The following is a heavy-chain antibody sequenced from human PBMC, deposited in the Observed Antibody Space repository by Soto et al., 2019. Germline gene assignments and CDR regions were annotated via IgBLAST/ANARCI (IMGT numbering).Heavy chain of an antibody. CDR3: TIPRGPMIRP. J-gene: IGHJ5*02. V-gene: IGHV3-15*01. CDR2: IKSKTDGGTT. D-gene: IGHD3-22*01. Sequence: GRSLRITCAAPQFTFRNTYMTWVRQAPGKGLEWVGCIKSKTDGGTTDYAAPVKGRFTISRDDSKNTMYLQMNSLKTEDTVVYYCTIPRGPMIRPWGQGTLVTVSS. CDR1: QFTFRNTY.